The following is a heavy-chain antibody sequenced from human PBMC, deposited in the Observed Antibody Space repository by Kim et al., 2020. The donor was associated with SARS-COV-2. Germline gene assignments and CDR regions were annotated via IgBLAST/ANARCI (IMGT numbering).Heavy chain of an antibody. CDR2: INAGNGNT. CDR1: GYTFTSYA. D-gene: IGHD1-26*01. J-gene: IGHJ4*02. CDR3: ARSDGWELYFDY. V-gene: IGHV1-3*01. Sequence: ASVKVSCKASGYTFTSYAMHWVRQAPGQRLEWMGWINAGNGNTKYSQKFQGRVTITRDTSASTAYMELSSLRSEDTAVYYCARSDGWELYFDYWGQGTLVTVSS.